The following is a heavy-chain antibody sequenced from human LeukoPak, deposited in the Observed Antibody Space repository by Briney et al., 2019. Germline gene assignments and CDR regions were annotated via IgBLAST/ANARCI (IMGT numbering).Heavy chain of an antibody. J-gene: IGHJ4*02. V-gene: IGHV1-2*04. CDR3: VTGDYFDY. Sequence: ASVKVSCKASGYIFSGYYMHLVRQAPGQGLEWVGRINPDTGDPNYARKFRGWVTITTDTSISSGYMELSRLKSDDTAVYYCVTGDYFDYWGQGTLVIVSS. CDR1: GYIFSGYY. CDR2: INPDTGDP.